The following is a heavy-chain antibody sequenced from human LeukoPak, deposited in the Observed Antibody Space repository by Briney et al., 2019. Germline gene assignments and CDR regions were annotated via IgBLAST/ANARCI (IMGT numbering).Heavy chain of an antibody. V-gene: IGHV3-23*01. CDR3: ANDLGWIQLNLG. D-gene: IGHD5-18*01. Sequence: PGGSLRLSCAASGFTFSSYSMNWVRQAPGKGLEWVSGITGNGATTYYADSVKGRFIISRDNSRNTVYLQMNSLRAEDTAVYYCANDLGWIQLNLGRGQGTLVTVSS. J-gene: IGHJ4*02. CDR1: GFTFSSYS. CDR2: ITGNGATT.